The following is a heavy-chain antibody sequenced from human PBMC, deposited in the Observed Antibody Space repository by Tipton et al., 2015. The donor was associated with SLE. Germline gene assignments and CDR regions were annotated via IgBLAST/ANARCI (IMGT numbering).Heavy chain of an antibody. J-gene: IGHJ4*02. V-gene: IGHV3-53*01. Sequence: SLRLSCTASGFTVSDNFMSWVRQPPGKGLEWVAVLYPESAAEYAASVKGRFTISRDSFKRTVFLQMNWLRVDDTAVYYCVRDLTVYRTRPEYTPDFWGQRALISVAS. D-gene: IGHD2-2*02. CDR3: VRDLTVYRTRPEYTPDF. CDR2: LYPESAA. CDR1: GFTVSDNF.